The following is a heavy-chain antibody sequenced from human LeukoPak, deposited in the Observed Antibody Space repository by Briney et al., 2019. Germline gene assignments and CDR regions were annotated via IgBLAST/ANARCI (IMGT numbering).Heavy chain of an antibody. CDR2: IKEDGSEK. J-gene: IGHJ4*02. V-gene: IGHV3-7*01. CDR3: AHSGSYFDY. CDR1: GFPFSNYW. D-gene: IGHD1-26*01. Sequence: PGGSLRLSCAASGFPFSNYWMSWVRQAPGKGLEWVANIKEDGSEKNYVDSVKGRFTISRDNAKNSVYLQMDSLRAEDTAVYHCAHSGSYFDYLGQGTLVTVYS.